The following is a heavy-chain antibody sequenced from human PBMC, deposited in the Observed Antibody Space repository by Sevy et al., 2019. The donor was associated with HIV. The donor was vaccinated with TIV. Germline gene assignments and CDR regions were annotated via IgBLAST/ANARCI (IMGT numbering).Heavy chain of an antibody. D-gene: IGHD3-3*01. CDR1: GGSFSGYY. Sequence: SETLSLTCAVYGGSFSGYYWSWIRQPPGKGLEWIGEINHSGSTNYNPPLKSRVTISVDTSKNQFSLKLSSVTAADTAVYYCARAVYDFWSGYYTYFDYWGQGTLVTVSS. J-gene: IGHJ4*02. V-gene: IGHV4-34*01. CDR3: ARAVYDFWSGYYTYFDY. CDR2: INHSGST.